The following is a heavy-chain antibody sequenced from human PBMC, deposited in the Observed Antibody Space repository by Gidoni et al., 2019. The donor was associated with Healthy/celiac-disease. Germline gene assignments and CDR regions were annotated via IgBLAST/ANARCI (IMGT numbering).Heavy chain of an antibody. CDR1: GFTFSSYG. J-gene: IGHJ4*02. D-gene: IGHD6-13*01. Sequence: QVQLVESGGGVVQPGRSLRLSCAASGFTFSSYGMHWVRQAPGKGLEWVAVIWYDGSNKYYADSVKGRFTISRDNSKNTLYLQMNSLRAEDTAVYYCAREGTSSSWYLDYWGQGTLVTVSS. V-gene: IGHV3-33*01. CDR2: IWYDGSNK. CDR3: AREGTSSSWYLDY.